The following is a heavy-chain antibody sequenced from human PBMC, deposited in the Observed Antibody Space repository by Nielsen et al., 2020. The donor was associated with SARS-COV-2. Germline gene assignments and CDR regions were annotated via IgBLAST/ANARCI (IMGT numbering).Heavy chain of an antibody. D-gene: IGHD6-19*01. V-gene: IGHV1-69*13. CDR1: GGTFRDYG. J-gene: IGHJ5*02. CDR2: INPMYGKS. CDR3: ARNSLNNGWPRGTAFDP. Sequence: SVKVSCKASGGTFRDYGIIWVRQAPGQGLEWMGGINPMYGKSHYAQNFQGRVTITADESTSTVYMELGSLTSEDTAVYFCARNSLNNGWPRGTAFDPWGQGTLVTVSS.